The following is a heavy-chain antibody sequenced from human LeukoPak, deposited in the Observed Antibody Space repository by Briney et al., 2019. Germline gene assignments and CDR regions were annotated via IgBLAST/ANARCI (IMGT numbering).Heavy chain of an antibody. CDR3: ARQGSGWYFDL. CDR1: GYSISSGYY. J-gene: IGHJ2*01. V-gene: IGHV4-38-2*01. Sequence: SETLSLTCAVSGYSISSGYYWGWIRRPPGKGLEWIGSIYPSGSTYYNPSLKSRVTISVDTSKNQFSLKLSSVTAADTAVYYCARQGSGWYFDLWGRGTLVTVSS. CDR2: IYPSGST.